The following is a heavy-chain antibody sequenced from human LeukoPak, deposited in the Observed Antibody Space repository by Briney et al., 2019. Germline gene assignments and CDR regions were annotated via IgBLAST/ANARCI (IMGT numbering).Heavy chain of an antibody. D-gene: IGHD1-26*01. V-gene: IGHV4-4*02. CDR1: GGSISSSNW. CDR3: ARTFSGSYYYYGMDV. Sequence: SETLSLTCAVSGGSISSSNWWSWVRQPPGKGLEWIGYIYYSGSTNYNPSLKSRVTISVDTSKNQFSLKLSSVTAADTAVYYCARTFSGSYYYYGMDVWGQGTTVTVSS. CDR2: IYYSGST. J-gene: IGHJ6*02.